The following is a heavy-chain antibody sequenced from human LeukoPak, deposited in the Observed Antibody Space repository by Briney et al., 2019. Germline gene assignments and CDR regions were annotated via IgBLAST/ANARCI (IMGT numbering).Heavy chain of an antibody. Sequence: GGSLRLSCTVPGFTFNRHWMHWVRQAPGKGLEWVSHINAVGSGTAYADFVKGRFTISRDNAKNKVYLQMNSLRADDTALYYCVRGGDTHYGLDYWGQGALVTVSS. V-gene: IGHV3-74*01. D-gene: IGHD3-10*01. CDR2: INAVGSGT. J-gene: IGHJ4*02. CDR1: GFTFNRHW. CDR3: VRGGDTHYGLDY.